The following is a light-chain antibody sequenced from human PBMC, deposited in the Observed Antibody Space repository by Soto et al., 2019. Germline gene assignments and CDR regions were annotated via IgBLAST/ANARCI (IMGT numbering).Light chain of an antibody. Sequence: DIQMTQSPSTLSASVGDRVTIICRASQSISSWLAWYQQKPGKAPKLLISKASNLDSGVPSRFSGSGSGTEFNLPISSLQPEDFATYYCQQYNSFLWTFGRGTKVDIK. CDR3: QQYNSFLWT. CDR2: KAS. V-gene: IGKV1-5*03. CDR1: QSISSW. J-gene: IGKJ1*01.